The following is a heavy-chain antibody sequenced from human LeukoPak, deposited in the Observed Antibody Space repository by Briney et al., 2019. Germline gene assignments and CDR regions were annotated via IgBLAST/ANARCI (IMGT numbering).Heavy chain of an antibody. Sequence: GGSLRLSCAASGFTFDNHRMSWVRQAPGKGLEWVSTVNADGGNTYYADSVKGRFTISRDNSKSTLILQMNSLRVEDTALYYCTKRVKYGGTWDHFADWGQGTLVTVSS. CDR3: TKRVKYGGTWDHFAD. V-gene: IGHV3-23*01. D-gene: IGHD1-26*01. J-gene: IGHJ4*02. CDR1: GFTFDNHR. CDR2: VNADGGNT.